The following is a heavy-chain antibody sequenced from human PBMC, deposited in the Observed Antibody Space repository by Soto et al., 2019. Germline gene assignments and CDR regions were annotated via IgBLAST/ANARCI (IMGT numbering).Heavy chain of an antibody. J-gene: IGHJ3*02. D-gene: IGHD5-12*01. V-gene: IGHV4-39*01. CDR2: IYYSGST. CDR1: GGSISSSSCY. CDR3: VGPEYSGYDI. Sequence: PSETQSLTCTVSGGSISSSSCYWGWIRQPPGKGLEWIGSIYYSGSTYYNPSLKSRVTISVDTSKNQFSLKLSSVTAADTAVYYCVGPEYSGYDIWGQGTMVTVSS.